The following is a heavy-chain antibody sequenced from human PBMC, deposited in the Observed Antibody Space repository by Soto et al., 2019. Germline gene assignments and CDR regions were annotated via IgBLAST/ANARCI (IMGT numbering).Heavy chain of an antibody. CDR1: GFTFSSYS. V-gene: IGHV3-48*01. CDR3: ARGDCSGGSCYSP. Sequence: GGSLRLSCAASGFTFSSYSMNWVRQAPGKGLEWVSYISSSSSTIYYADSVKGRFTISRDNAKNSLYLQMNSLRAEDTAVYYCARGDCSGGSCYSPWGQGTLVTVSS. CDR2: ISSSSSTI. J-gene: IGHJ5*02. D-gene: IGHD2-15*01.